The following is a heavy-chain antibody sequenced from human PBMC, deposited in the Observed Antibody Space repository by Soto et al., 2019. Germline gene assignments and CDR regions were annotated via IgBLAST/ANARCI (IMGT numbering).Heavy chain of an antibody. J-gene: IGHJ4*02. V-gene: IGHV3-66*01. Sequence: GGSLRLSCAASGFTFSSYAMSWVRQAPRKGLEWVSGIYSGGTTYYADSVKGRFTISRDNSKNTLYLQLNSLRAEDTAVYYCTRALTVTTVFDYWGQGTLVTVSS. D-gene: IGHD4-17*01. CDR1: GFTFSSYA. CDR2: IYSGGTT. CDR3: TRALTVTTVFDY.